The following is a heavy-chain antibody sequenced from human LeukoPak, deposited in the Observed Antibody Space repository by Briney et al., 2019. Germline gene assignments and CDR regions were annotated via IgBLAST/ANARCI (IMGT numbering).Heavy chain of an antibody. V-gene: IGHV3-30*07. CDR3: ARDRGGSYSAIDY. CDR2: ISYDGTNK. D-gene: IGHD1-26*01. J-gene: IGHJ4*02. Sequence: PGGSLRLSCAASGFTFNSYAMHWVRQAPGKGLEWVAAISYDGTNKYYGDSVKGRFTISRDNAKNSLYLQMNSLRAEDTAVYYCARDRGGSYSAIDYWGQGTLVTVSS. CDR1: GFTFNSYA.